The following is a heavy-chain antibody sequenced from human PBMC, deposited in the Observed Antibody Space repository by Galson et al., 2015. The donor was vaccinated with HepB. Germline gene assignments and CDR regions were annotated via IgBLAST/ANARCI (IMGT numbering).Heavy chain of an antibody. CDR2: ISAYNGNT. J-gene: IGHJ5*02. D-gene: IGHD3-22*01. CDR1: GYTFTSYG. Sequence: SVKVSCKASGYTFTSYGISWVRQAPGQGLEWMGWISAYNGNTNYARKLQGRVTMTTDTSTSTAYMELRSLRSDDTAVYYCARVMCYYDSSGYYYEGWFDPWGQGTLVTVSS. CDR3: ARVMCYYDSSGYYYEGWFDP. V-gene: IGHV1-18*01.